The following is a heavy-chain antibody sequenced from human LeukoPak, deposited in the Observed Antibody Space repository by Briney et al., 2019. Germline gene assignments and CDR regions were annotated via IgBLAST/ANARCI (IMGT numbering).Heavy chain of an antibody. CDR3: VRASYYYDSSGFDL. J-gene: IGHJ4*02. CDR1: GGSISSSNW. Sequence: SGTLSLTCAVSGGSISSSNWWSWVRQPSGKGLEWIGEIYHSGSTSYNPSLKSRVTISVDKSKNQFSLKLSSVTAADTAVYYCVRASYYYDSSGFDLWGQGTQVTVSS. D-gene: IGHD3-22*01. CDR2: IYHSGST. V-gene: IGHV4-4*02.